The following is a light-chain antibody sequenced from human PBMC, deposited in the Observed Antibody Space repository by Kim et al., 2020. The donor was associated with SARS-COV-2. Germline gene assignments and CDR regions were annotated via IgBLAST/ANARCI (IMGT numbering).Light chain of an antibody. CDR3: NSYASSSTWV. Sequence: GQSITSSCTGTSSDIGGYNYVSWYQQHPGKAPKLMIYDVSMRPSGVSNRFSGSKSGNTASLTISGLQAEDEADYYCNSYASSSTWVFGGGTQLTVL. V-gene: IGLV2-14*04. CDR1: SSDIGGYNY. CDR2: DVS. J-gene: IGLJ3*02.